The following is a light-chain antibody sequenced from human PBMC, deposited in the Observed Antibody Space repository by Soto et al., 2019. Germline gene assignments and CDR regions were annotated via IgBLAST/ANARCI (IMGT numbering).Light chain of an antibody. J-gene: IGKJ5*01. CDR1: QSVGSY. V-gene: IGKV3-11*01. CDR2: DAS. Sequence: EIVLTQSPATLSLSPGERATLSCRASQSVGSYLVWYQQKPSQAPRLLIYDASNRATGIPARFSGSGSGTDFTLTISSLEPEDFAVYYCQQRGNWPPITFGQGTRLEIK. CDR3: QQRGNWPPIT.